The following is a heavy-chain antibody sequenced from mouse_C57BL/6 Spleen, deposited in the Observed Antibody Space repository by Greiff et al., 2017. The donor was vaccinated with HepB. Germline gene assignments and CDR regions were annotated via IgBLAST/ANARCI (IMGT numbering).Heavy chain of an antibody. CDR1: GFSLTSYG. D-gene: IGHD4-1*01. J-gene: IGHJ3*01. CDR3: ASDQGGTRFAY. CDR2: IWGVGST. Sequence: QVQLKESGPGLVAPSQSLSITCTVSGFSLTSYGVDWVRQSPGKGLEWLGVIWGVGSTNYNSALKSRLSISKDNSKSQVFLKMNSLQTDDTAMYYCASDQGGTRFAYWGQGTLVTVSA. V-gene: IGHV2-6*01.